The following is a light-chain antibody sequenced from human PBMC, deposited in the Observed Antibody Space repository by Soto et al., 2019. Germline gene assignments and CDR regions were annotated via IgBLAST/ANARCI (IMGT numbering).Light chain of an antibody. Sequence: DIPMTQSPSTLSASVGDRVTITFRASQSISVWLAWYQQKAGKAPKLLIYKASSLESGVPSRFSGSGSGTEFTLTISSLQPDDFATYYCQQYNSYSTFGQGTRLEIK. J-gene: IGKJ5*01. CDR1: QSISVW. V-gene: IGKV1-5*03. CDR3: QQYNSYST. CDR2: KAS.